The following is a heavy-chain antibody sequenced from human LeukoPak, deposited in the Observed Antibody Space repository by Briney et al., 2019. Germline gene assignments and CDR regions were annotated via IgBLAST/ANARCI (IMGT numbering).Heavy chain of an antibody. Sequence: GGSLRLSCAASGFTFSNYWMHWVRQAPGKGLVWVSRINSDGSSTGYADSVKGRFTISRDNSKNALFLQMNSLRPEDTAVYYCAKLAVYSGYDRSLDAFDIWGQGTMISVSS. CDR3: AKLAVYSGYDRSLDAFDI. V-gene: IGHV3-74*01. D-gene: IGHD5-12*01. J-gene: IGHJ3*02. CDR2: INSDGSST. CDR1: GFTFSNYW.